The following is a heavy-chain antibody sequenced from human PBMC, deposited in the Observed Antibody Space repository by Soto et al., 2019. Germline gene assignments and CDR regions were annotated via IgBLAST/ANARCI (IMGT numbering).Heavy chain of an antibody. V-gene: IGHV1-18*04. Sequence: ASVKVSCKTSGYTFSSYGISWVRQAPGQGLEWMGWINVYNGNTDYAQKLQDRVTMTTDTSTSTAYMELRSLTSGDTAVYYCARDDGSVVPPDYWGQGTLVTVSS. CDR3: ARDDGSVVPPDY. D-gene: IGHD2-2*01. CDR1: GYTFSSYG. CDR2: INVYNGNT. J-gene: IGHJ4*02.